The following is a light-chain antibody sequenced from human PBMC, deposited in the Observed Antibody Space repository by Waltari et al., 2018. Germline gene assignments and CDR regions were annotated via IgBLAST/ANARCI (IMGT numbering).Light chain of an antibody. Sequence: DIQMSQSPSSLSTSVGDRVTITCRASPGISRWLAWYQQKPGKAPKLLIYKASSLRTGVPSRFSGSGSGTDFTLSISSLQPEDFATYYCQQYLRAPWTFGHGTKVE. CDR2: KAS. J-gene: IGKJ1*01. CDR1: PGISRW. CDR3: QQYLRAPWT. V-gene: IGKV1-5*03.